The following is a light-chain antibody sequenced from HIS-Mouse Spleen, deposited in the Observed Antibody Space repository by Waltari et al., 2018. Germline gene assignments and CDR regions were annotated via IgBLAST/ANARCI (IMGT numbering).Light chain of an antibody. V-gene: IGLV2-14*03. Sequence: QSALTQPASVSGSPGQSITISCTGTSSDVGGYNYVSWYQQHPGNAPKLMISDVSNRPSGVSKLFSGSKSGNTASLTISGLQAEDEAEYYCSSYTSSSFNVVFGGGTKLTVL. CDR2: DVS. CDR3: SSYTSSSFNVV. CDR1: SSDVGGYNY. J-gene: IGLJ2*01.